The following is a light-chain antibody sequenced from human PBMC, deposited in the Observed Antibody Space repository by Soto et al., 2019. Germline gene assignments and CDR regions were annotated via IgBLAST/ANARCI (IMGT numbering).Light chain of an antibody. CDR3: SSYAGTNTDVI. Sequence: QSALTQPPSASGSPGQSVTISCTGTSSDVGGYVYVSWYQQYPGKAPKLMIYEVNKRPSGVPDRFSGSKSGNTASLTVSGPQAEDEADYYCSSYAGTNTDVIFGGGTKLTVL. CDR2: EVN. CDR1: SSDVGGYVY. V-gene: IGLV2-8*01. J-gene: IGLJ2*01.